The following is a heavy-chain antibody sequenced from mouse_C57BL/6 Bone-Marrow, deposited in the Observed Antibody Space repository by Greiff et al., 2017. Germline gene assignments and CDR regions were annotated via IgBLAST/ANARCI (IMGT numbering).Heavy chain of an antibody. J-gene: IGHJ2*01. CDR2: ISSGGSYT. CDR1: GFTFSSYG. CDR3: ARPYYYGSSLYFDY. V-gene: IGHV5-6*01. D-gene: IGHD1-1*01. Sequence: EVMLVESGGDLVKPGGSLKLSCAASGFTFSSYGMSWVRQTPDTRLEWVATISSGGSYTYYPDSVKGRFTISRDNAKNTLYLQMSSLKSEDTAMYYCARPYYYGSSLYFDYWGQGTTLTVSS.